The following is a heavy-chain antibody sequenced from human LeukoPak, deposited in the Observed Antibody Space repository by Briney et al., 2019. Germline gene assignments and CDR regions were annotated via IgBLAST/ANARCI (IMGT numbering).Heavy chain of an antibody. Sequence: GESLRLSCAGSGFTFNNYALNWVRQAPGKGLQWVAAVSGDGQRTFYADSVKGRFTIFRDNSMNTLSLQMNSLRADDTALYYCAKEQDNLLLLSHFDAWGQGILVTVSA. D-gene: IGHD1-14*01. CDR1: GFTFNNYA. CDR3: AKEQDNLLLLSHFDA. J-gene: IGHJ4*02. CDR2: VSGDGQRT. V-gene: IGHV3-23*01.